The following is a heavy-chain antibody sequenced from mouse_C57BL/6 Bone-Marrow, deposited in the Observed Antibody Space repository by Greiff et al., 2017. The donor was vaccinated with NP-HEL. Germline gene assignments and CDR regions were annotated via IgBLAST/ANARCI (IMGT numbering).Heavy chain of an antibody. CDR3: ARDEDGYFDV. Sequence: EVMLVESGGGLVKPGGSLKLSCAASGFTFSSYAMSWVRQTPEKRLEWVATISDGGSYTYYPDNVKGRFTISRDNAKNNLYLQMSHLKSEDTAMYYCARDEDGYFDVWGTGTTVTVSS. CDR1: GFTFSSYA. V-gene: IGHV5-4*01. CDR2: ISDGGSYT. J-gene: IGHJ1*03.